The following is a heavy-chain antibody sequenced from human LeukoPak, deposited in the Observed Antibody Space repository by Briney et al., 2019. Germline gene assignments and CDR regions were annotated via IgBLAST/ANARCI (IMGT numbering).Heavy chain of an antibody. D-gene: IGHD6-13*01. CDR2: IWYDGSNK. CDR1: GFTFSSYG. J-gene: IGHJ3*02. V-gene: IGHV3-33*01. Sequence: PGRSLRLSCAASGFTFSSYGMHWVRQAPGKGLEWVAVIWYDGSNKYYADSVKGRFTISRDNSKNTLYLQMNSLRAEDTAVYYCARDPIIAAAGPDSGAFDIWGQGTMVTVSS. CDR3: ARDPIIAAAGPDSGAFDI.